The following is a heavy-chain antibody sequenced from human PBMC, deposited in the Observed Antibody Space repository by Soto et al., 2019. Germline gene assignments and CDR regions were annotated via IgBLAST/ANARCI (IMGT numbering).Heavy chain of an antibody. J-gene: IGHJ6*02. CDR2: LYHSGST. Sequence: SETLSLTCAVSGGSISSSNWWSWVRQPPGKGLEWIGELYHSGSTNYNPSLESRVTLSVDKSKNQFSLKLSSVTAADTAVYYCARGRAAAGAYYYYGMDVWGQGTTVTVAS. CDR1: GGSISSSNW. CDR3: ARGRAAAGAYYYYGMDV. V-gene: IGHV4-4*02. D-gene: IGHD6-13*01.